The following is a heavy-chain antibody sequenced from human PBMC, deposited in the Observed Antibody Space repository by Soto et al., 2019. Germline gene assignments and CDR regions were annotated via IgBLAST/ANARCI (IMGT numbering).Heavy chain of an antibody. J-gene: IGHJ4*02. CDR3: GHRMLAGRQIDF. D-gene: IGHD3-10*02. Sequence: QITLRESGPTLVRPTQTLTLTCTFSGFSLTTRGVGVGWIRQPPGKALEWLAFIYWNADKRYTSSLNTRLTITGESSENQVVLDLTDTDPVDTATYYCGHRMLAGRQIDFWGRGTLVTVSS. CDR2: IYWNADK. CDR1: GFSLTTRGVG. V-gene: IGHV2-5*01.